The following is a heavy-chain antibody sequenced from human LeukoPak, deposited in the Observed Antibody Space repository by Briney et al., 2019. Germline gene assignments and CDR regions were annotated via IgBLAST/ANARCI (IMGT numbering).Heavy chain of an antibody. D-gene: IGHD2-21*01. CDR3: ARESRENIVIDY. CDR1: GFTFSDYW. Sequence: GGSLRLSCAASGFTFSDYWMHWIRQAPGKGLVWVSRINTVGTTATYADSVKGRFTISRDNVKNTLYLQMNSLRAEDTAVYYCARESRENIVIDYWGQGTVVTVSS. J-gene: IGHJ4*02. CDR2: INTVGTTA. V-gene: IGHV3-74*03.